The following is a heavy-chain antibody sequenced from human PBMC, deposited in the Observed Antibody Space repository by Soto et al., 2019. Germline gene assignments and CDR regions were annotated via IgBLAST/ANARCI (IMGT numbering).Heavy chain of an antibody. V-gene: IGHV3-21*01. CDR1: GFTFSSYS. J-gene: IGHJ3*02. CDR2: ISSSSSYI. D-gene: IGHD2-2*01. CDR3: ARDPTRKYCSSTSCPHDAFDI. Sequence: GSLRLSCAASGFTFSSYSMNWVRQAPGKGLEWVSSISSSSSYIYYADSVKGRFTISRDNAKNSLYLQMNSLRAEDTAVYYCARDPTRKYCSSTSCPHDAFDIWGQGTMVTVSS.